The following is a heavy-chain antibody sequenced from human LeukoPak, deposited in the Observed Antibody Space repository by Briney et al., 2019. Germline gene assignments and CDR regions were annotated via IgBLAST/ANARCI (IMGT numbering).Heavy chain of an antibody. Sequence: GGSLRLSCGGFGFTFEDFGMHWVRQRPGKGLEWVSLISGDGSTTHYADSVKGRFTISRDNTKNSLYLQMNSLRTEDTAFYYCAKDAPYNGRVFDSWGQGTLVTVSS. V-gene: IGHV3-43*02. D-gene: IGHD5-12*01. CDR3: AKDAPYNGRVFDS. CDR2: ISGDGSTT. CDR1: GFTFEDFG. J-gene: IGHJ4*02.